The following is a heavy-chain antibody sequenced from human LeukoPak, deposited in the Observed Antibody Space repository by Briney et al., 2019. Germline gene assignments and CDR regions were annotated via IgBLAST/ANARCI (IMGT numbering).Heavy chain of an antibody. V-gene: IGHV3-21*06. CDR1: GFTFSTYS. CDR3: ARGLSSSWRTFDY. J-gene: IGHJ4*02. D-gene: IGHD6-13*01. CDR2: ISGRSDYI. Sequence: PGGSLRLSCVASGFTFSTYSMTWVRQAPGKGLEWVSSISGRSDYIYYADSVKGRFTISRDNAKNSLYLQMNSLRAEDTAVYYCARGLSSSWRTFDYWGQGTLVTVSS.